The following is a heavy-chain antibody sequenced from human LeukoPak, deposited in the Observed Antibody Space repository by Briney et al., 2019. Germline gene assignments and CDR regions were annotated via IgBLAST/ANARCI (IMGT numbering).Heavy chain of an antibody. CDR2: ICPDGTVT. V-gene: IGHV3-74*01. Sequence: GGSLRLSCAASGFTFSTYCMHWVRQAPGKGPMWVSRICPDGTVTNYADSVKARFIISRDNARNTVYLQMNSLRVEDTAVYYCVRDFRSADYWGQGTLVTVS. CDR3: VRDFRSADY. CDR1: GFTFSTYC. J-gene: IGHJ4*02.